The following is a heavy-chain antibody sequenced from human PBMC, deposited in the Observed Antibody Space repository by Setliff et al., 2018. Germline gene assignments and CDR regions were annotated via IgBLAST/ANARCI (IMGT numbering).Heavy chain of an antibody. D-gene: IGHD2-15*01. CDR2: IFNDGTKK. V-gene: IGHV3-30*03. CDR1: GLPFNTYK. J-gene: IGHJ4*02. CDR3: ASSCSGSTCNAGLDY. Sequence: PGGSLRLSCTASGLPFNTYKFHWVRQAPGKGLEWVAVIFNDGTKKYYAESVKGRFAISRDISTNTLYLQMNSLRAEDSAIYFCASSCSGSTCNAGLDYWGQGTLVTVS.